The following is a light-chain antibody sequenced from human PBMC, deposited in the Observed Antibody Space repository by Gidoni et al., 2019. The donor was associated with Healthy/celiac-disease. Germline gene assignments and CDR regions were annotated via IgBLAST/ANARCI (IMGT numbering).Light chain of an antibody. CDR1: QSVSSSY. J-gene: IGKJ1*01. CDR3: PQYGSSPWT. CDR2: GAS. V-gene: IGKV3-20*01. Sequence: EIVLTQSPGPLSLSPGERATLSCRASQSVSSSYLAWYHQKPGQAPRLLIYGASSRATGIPDRFSGSGSGTDFTLTISRLEPEDFAVYYCPQYGSSPWTFGQGTKVEIK.